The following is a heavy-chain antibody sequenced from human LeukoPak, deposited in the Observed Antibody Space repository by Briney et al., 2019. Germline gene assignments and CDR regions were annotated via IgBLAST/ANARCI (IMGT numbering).Heavy chain of an antibody. CDR3: AREIITVTRAGYFDY. D-gene: IGHD4-17*01. CDR2: ITGSGGNT. V-gene: IGHV3-23*01. J-gene: IGHJ4*02. CDR1: GFTFSNYA. Sequence: GGSLRLSCAASGFTFSNYAMSWVRQAPGKGLEWVSAITGSGGNTYYADSVKGRFTISRDNSKNTLYLQMNSLRAEDTAVYYCAREIITVTRAGYFDYCGQGTLVTVSS.